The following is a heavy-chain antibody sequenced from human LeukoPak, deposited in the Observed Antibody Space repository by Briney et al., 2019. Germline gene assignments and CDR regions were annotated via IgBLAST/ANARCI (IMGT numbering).Heavy chain of an antibody. D-gene: IGHD6-6*01. CDR1: GFTFSSYS. Sequence: PGRSLRLSCAASGFTFSSYSMNWVRQAPGKGLEWVSSISSSSSYIYYADSVKGRFTISRDNAKNSLYLQMNSLRAEDTAVYYCARDARAYSSSSSLIDYWGQGTLVTVSS. J-gene: IGHJ4*02. CDR3: ARDARAYSSSSSLIDY. V-gene: IGHV3-21*01. CDR2: ISSSSSYI.